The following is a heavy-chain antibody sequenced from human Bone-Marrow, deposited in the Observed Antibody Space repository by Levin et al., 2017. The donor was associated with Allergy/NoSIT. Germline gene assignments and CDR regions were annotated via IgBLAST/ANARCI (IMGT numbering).Heavy chain of an antibody. D-gene: IGHD6-6*01. CDR3: AKTSRSSTDTDY. CDR1: GFTFSSFW. V-gene: IGHV3-7*01. Sequence: SCAASGFTFSSFWMSWVRQAPGKGLEWVANIKQDGSEQYYLDSVKGRFTISRDNAEHSLYLQLNSLRVEDTAVYYCAKTSRSSTDTDYWGQGTLVTVSS. J-gene: IGHJ4*02. CDR2: IKQDGSEQ.